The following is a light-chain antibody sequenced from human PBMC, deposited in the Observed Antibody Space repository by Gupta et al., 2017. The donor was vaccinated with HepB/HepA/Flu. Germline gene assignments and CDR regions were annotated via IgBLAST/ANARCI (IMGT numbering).Light chain of an antibody. CDR1: SGRIASNF. CDR3: QYFDYSNPFV. Sequence: NFMLTQPHSVSASPGKTVTISCTRSSGRIASNFVQWYQQRPGSATTTVIYEDSQRPSGVPDRFSGSVDSSSNSASLTISGLKTEDDADYYCQYFDYSNPFVFGTGTKVTVL. V-gene: IGLV6-57*03. J-gene: IGLJ1*01. CDR2: EDS.